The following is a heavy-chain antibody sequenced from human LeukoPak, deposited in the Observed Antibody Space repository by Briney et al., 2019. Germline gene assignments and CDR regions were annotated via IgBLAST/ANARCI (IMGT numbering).Heavy chain of an antibody. D-gene: IGHD6-6*01. V-gene: IGHV1-46*01. CDR2: INPSGGST. J-gene: IGHJ6*02. CDR3: ARDLSTSYSGFVNYYYYGMDV. CDR1: GYTFTSYY. Sequence: GASVKVSCKASGYTFTSYYMHWVRQAPGQGLEWMGIINPSGGSTSYAQKFQGRVTMTRDTSTSTVYMELSSLRSEDTAVYYCARDLSTSYSGFVNYYYYGMDVWGQGTTVTVSS.